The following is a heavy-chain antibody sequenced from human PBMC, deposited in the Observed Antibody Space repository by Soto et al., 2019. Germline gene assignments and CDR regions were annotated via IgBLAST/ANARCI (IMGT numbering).Heavy chain of an antibody. V-gene: IGHV3-23*01. D-gene: IGHD1-26*01. CDR1: GFTFSSYA. Sequence: GGSLRLSCAASGFTFSSYAMSWVRQAPGKGLEWVSAISGSGGSTYYADSVKGRFTISRDNSKNTLYLQMNSLRAEDTAVYYCARDRGWELPLYYFDYWGQGTLVTVSS. J-gene: IGHJ4*02. CDR2: ISGSGGST. CDR3: ARDRGWELPLYYFDY.